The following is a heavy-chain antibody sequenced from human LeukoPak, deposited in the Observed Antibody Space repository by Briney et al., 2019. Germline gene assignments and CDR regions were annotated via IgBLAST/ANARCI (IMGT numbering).Heavy chain of an antibody. D-gene: IGHD4-17*01. CDR1: GFTFSTYA. J-gene: IGHJ1*01. Sequence: TGGSLRLSCAASGFTFSTYAMSWVRQAPGKGLEWVSAISGSGGSTYYADSVKGQFTISRDNSKNTLYLQMNSLRAEDTAVYYCARALMPDTVTILQHWGQGTLVTVSS. V-gene: IGHV3-23*01. CDR3: ARALMPDTVTILQH. CDR2: ISGSGGST.